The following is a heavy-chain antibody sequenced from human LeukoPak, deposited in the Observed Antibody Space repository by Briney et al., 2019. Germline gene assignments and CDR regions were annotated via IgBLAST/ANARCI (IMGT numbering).Heavy chain of an antibody. CDR2: INPNSGGT. CDR1: GYRFTDYF. Sequence: ASVKVSFKASGYRFTDYFMHWVRQAPGQGLEWMGWINPNSGGTKYAQKFQGRVTMTRDTSISTAYMELSRLRSEDTAVYYCARDSGSYYIDYWGQGTLLTVSS. J-gene: IGHJ4*02. D-gene: IGHD1-26*01. CDR3: ARDSGSYYIDY. V-gene: IGHV1-2*02.